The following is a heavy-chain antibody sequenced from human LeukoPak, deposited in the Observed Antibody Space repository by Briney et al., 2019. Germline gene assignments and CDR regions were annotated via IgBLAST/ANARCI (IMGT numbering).Heavy chain of an antibody. J-gene: IGHJ4*02. D-gene: IGHD3-16*01. CDR3: ARGLPFGYYFDY. Sequence: SETLSLTCTVSGGSISSYYWSWIRQPPGKGLEWIGYIYYSGSTNYNPSLKSRVTISVDTSKNQFSLKLSSVTAADTAVYYCARGLPFGYYFDYWGQGTLVTVSS. CDR1: GGSISSYY. V-gene: IGHV4-59*12. CDR2: IYYSGST.